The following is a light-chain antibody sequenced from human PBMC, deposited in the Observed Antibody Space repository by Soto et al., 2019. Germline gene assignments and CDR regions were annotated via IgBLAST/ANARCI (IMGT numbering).Light chain of an antibody. CDR2: GNT. J-gene: IGLJ1*01. Sequence: QLVLTQPPSVSGAPGQRVTISCTGSSSNIGSTYDEKWYQQLPGTAPKLLIHGNTDRPSGVPDRFSGSKSGTSASLAITGLQADDEADYYCQSYDDSLSVHYVFGTGTKLTVL. V-gene: IGLV1-40*01. CDR3: QSYDDSLSVHYV. CDR1: SSNIGSTYD.